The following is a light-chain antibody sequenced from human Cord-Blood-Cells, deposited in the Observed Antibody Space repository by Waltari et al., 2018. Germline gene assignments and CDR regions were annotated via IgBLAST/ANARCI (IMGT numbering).Light chain of an antibody. Sequence: QSALTQPRSVSGSPGQSVTISCTGTRRDVGGYNYVSWYHQHPGKAPKLMIYDVSKRPSGVPDRFSGSKSGNTASLTISGLQAEDEADYYCCSYAGSYTYVFGTGTKVTVL. CDR2: DVS. J-gene: IGLJ1*01. CDR1: RRDVGGYNY. V-gene: IGLV2-11*01. CDR3: CSYAGSYTYV.